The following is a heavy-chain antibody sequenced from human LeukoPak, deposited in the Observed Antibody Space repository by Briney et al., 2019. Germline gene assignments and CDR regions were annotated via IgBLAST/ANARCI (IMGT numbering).Heavy chain of an antibody. CDR2: IYYSGST. CDR1: GGSISSYY. V-gene: IGHV4-59*01. CDR3: ARGEVALNWFDP. D-gene: IGHD2-15*01. Sequence: PSETLSLTCTVSGGSISSYYWTWIRQPPGKGLEWIAYIYYSGSTNYNPSLKSRVTISVDKSKNQFCLKLRSVTAADTAVYYCARGEVALNWFDPWGQGTLVTVSS. J-gene: IGHJ5*02.